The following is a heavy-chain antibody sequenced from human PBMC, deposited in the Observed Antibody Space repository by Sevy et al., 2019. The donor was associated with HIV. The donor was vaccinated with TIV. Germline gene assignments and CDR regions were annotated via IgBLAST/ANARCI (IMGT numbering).Heavy chain of an antibody. V-gene: IGHV3-9*01. J-gene: IGHJ6*02. CDR3: AKDKGYCTNGVCYTSYYYYGMDV. D-gene: IGHD2-8*01. CDR1: GFTFDDYA. Sequence: SLRLSCAASGFTFDDYAMHWVRQAPGKGLEWVSGISWNSGSIGYADSVKGRVTISRDNAKNSLYLQMNSLRAEDTALYYCAKDKGYCTNGVCYTSYYYYGMDVWGQGTTVTVSS. CDR2: ISWNSGSI.